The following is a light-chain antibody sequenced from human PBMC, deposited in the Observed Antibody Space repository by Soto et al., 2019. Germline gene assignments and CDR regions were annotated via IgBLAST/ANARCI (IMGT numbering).Light chain of an antibody. Sequence: QLVLTQPPSASGTPGQRVTISCSGSSSNIGSNTVNWNQQLPGTAPKLLIYSNNQRPSGVPDRFSGSKSGTSASLAISGLQSEDEADYYCAAWDDSLNGVVFGGGTKLTVL. CDR3: AAWDDSLNGVV. V-gene: IGLV1-44*01. J-gene: IGLJ2*01. CDR1: SSNIGSNT. CDR2: SNN.